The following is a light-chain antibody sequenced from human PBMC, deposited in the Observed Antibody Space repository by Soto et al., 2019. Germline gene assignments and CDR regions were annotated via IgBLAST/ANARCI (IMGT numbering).Light chain of an antibody. CDR1: QSISSW. CDR2: DAS. CDR3: QQYNSYSET. J-gene: IGKJ2*01. V-gene: IGKV1-5*01. Sequence: DIQMTQSPSTLSASVGDRVTITCRASQSISSWLAWYQQKPGKAPKLLIYDASSLESGVPSRFSGSGSGTEFTLTISRLQPDDFATYYCQQYNSYSETFGQGTKLDIK.